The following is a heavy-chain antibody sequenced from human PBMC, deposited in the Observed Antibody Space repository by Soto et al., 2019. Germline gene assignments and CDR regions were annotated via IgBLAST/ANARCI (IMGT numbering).Heavy chain of an antibody. V-gene: IGHV4-59*01. CDR1: GGSISSYY. J-gene: IGHJ6*02. CDR3: ASSNIAAAGFYYYGMDV. CDR2: IYYSGST. Sequence: SSETLSLTCTVSGGSISSYYWSRILQPPGKGLGWIGYIYYSGSTNYNPSLKSRVTISVDTSKNQFSLKLSSVTAADTAVYYCASSNIAAAGFYYYGMDVWGRGTTVTVSS. D-gene: IGHD6-13*01.